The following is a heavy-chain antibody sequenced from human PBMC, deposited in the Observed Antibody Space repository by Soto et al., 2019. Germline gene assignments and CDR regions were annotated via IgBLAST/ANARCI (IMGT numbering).Heavy chain of an antibody. V-gene: IGHV1-2*02. CDR3: ARESGSSWYRGWFDP. D-gene: IGHD6-13*01. J-gene: IGHJ5*02. Sequence: ASVKVSCKASGYTFTGYYMHWVRQAPGQGLEWMGWINPNSGGTNYAQKFQGRVTMTRDTSISTAYMELSRLRSDDTAVYYCARESGSSWYRGWFDPWGQGTLVTVSS. CDR1: GYTFTGYY. CDR2: INPNSGGT.